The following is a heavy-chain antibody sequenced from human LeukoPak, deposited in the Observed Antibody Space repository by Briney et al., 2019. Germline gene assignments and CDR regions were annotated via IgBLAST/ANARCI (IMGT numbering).Heavy chain of an antibody. D-gene: IGHD2-15*01. J-gene: IGHJ3*02. CDR3: AKANVVVVAATPFDI. CDR2: INSDETRI. Sequence: GGSLRLSCVGSGFSFSGYWMHWVRQVPGKGLVWVSRINSDETRINYADSVKGRFTISRDNAKNSLYLQMNSLRAEDTALYYCAKANVVVVAATPFDIWGQGTMVTVSS. V-gene: IGHV3-74*01. CDR1: GFSFSGYW.